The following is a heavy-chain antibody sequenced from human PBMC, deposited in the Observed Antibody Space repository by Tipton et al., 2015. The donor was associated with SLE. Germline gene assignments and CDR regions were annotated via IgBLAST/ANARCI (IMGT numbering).Heavy chain of an antibody. Sequence: LRLSCTVSGGSISSYYWSWIRQPPGKGLEWIGYIYYSGSTNYNPSLKSRVTMSVDTSKNQFSLKLSSVTAADTAVYYCAREEVRGVILASYYYYGMDVWGQGTTVTVSS. D-gene: IGHD3-10*01. CDR1: GGSISSYY. J-gene: IGHJ6*02. CDR2: IYYSGST. V-gene: IGHV4-59*12. CDR3: AREEVRGVILASYYYYGMDV.